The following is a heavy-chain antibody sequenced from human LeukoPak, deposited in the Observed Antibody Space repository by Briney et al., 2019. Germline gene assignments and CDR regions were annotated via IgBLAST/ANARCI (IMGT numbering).Heavy chain of an antibody. CDR1: GDFIRSYY. V-gene: IGHV4-59*01. J-gene: IGHJ3*02. CDR2: IYYSGST. D-gene: IGHD3-10*01. CDR3: AREPGYYGSGSSGAFDI. Sequence: SETLSLTCTVSGDFIRSYYWTWIRQPPGKGLEWIGYIYYSGSTNYNPSLKSRVTISVDTSKNQFSLKLSSVTAADTALYYCAREPGYYGSGSSGAFDIWGQGTMVTVSS.